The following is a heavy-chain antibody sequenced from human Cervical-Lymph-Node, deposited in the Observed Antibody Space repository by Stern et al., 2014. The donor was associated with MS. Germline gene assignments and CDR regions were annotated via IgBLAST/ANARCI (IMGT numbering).Heavy chain of an antibody. CDR3: ARVRGTSFDY. D-gene: IGHD1/OR15-1a*01. Sequence: EDQLVESGGDLVQPGGSLRLSCAASGFTFSSYSMNWVRQAPGKGLEWVSYISSSSYNIHYADSVKGRFTFSRDNAKNSLSLLMNSLRAEDTAVYYCARVRGTSFDYWGQGTLVTVSS. CDR1: GFTFSSYS. CDR2: ISSSSYNI. J-gene: IGHJ4*02. V-gene: IGHV3-48*01.